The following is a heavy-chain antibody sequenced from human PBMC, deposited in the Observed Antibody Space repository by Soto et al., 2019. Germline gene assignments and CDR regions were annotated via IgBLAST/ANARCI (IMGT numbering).Heavy chain of an antibody. CDR2: IIPIFGTA. D-gene: IGHD2-21*02. V-gene: IGHV1-69*06. CDR1: GGTFSSYT. J-gene: IGHJ3*02. Sequence: QVQLVQSGAEVKKPGSSVKVSCKASGGTFSSYTISWVRQAPGQGLEWMGGIIPIFGTANYAQKFQGRVTITADKSTSTAYMELSSLRSEDTAVYYCASVLAYCGCDCYSDAFDIWGQGTMVTVSS. CDR3: ASVLAYCGCDCYSDAFDI.